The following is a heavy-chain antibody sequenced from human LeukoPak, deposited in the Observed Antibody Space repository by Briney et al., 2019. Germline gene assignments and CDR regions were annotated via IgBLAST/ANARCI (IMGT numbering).Heavy chain of an antibody. CDR3: ARDFGDYRVDY. D-gene: IGHD4-17*01. V-gene: IGHV4-59*08. CDR1: GGSISSYY. CDR2: IYSSGST. Sequence: SETLSLTCTVSGGSISSYYWSWIRQPPGKGLEWIGYIYSSGSTNYNPSLKSRVTISVDTSKNQFSLRLSSVTAADTAVYYCARDFGDYRVDYWGQGTLVTVSS. J-gene: IGHJ4*02.